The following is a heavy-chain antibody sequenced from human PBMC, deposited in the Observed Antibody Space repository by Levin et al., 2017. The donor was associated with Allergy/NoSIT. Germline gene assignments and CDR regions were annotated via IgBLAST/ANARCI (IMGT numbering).Heavy chain of an antibody. V-gene: IGHV3-7*02. Sequence: SGGSLRLSCAASGFSFRDSWMSWVRQAPGKRLEWVANINKDESEKHSADSVKGRFTISRDNAKNSLFLQMNSLRAEDTAVYYCATYFHTASLDSWGQGTLVTVSS. CDR3: ATYFHTASLDS. CDR2: INKDESEK. CDR1: GFSFRDSW. D-gene: IGHD5-18*01. J-gene: IGHJ5*01.